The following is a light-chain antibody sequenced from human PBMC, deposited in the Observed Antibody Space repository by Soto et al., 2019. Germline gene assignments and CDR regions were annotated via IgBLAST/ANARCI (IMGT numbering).Light chain of an antibody. Sequence: EIVMTQSPATLSLSPGERATLSCRASQSISNYLAWYQQKPGQAPRLLIYDASNRATGIPARFSGSGSGTDFTPTISSLEPEDFAVYYCQQRSNWVTFGGGTKVEIK. J-gene: IGKJ4*01. CDR3: QQRSNWVT. CDR2: DAS. CDR1: QSISNY. V-gene: IGKV3-11*01.